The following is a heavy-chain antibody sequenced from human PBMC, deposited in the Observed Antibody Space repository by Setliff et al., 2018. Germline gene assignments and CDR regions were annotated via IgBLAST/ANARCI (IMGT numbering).Heavy chain of an antibody. V-gene: IGHV3-11*04. J-gene: IGHJ4*02. CDR3: VRTLFLQYYGGRSGGYFDY. CDR1: GFAVSGAY. CDR2: IKSSGSSI. Sequence: GGSLRLSCAGSGFAVSGAYMNWVRQAPGKGLEWVSYIKSSGSSIYYADSVKGRFTISRDNAKNSLYLQMDSLRAEDTAVYYCVRTLFLQYYGGRSGGYFDYWGQGSLVTVSS. D-gene: IGHD4-17*01.